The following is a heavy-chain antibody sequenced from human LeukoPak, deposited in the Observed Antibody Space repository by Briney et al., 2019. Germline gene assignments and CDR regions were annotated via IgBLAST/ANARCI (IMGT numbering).Heavy chain of an antibody. CDR2: IWYDGSNK. V-gene: IGHV3-33*08. CDR1: GFTLSHYW. J-gene: IGHJ4*02. D-gene: IGHD4-17*01. CDR3: ARGSTGDLVSEYDY. Sequence: GGSLRLSCAASGFTLSHYWVHWVRQAPGKGLEWVAVIWYDGSNKYYADSVKGRFTISRDNSKNTLYLQMNSLRAEDTAVYYCARGSTGDLVSEYDYWGQGTLVTVSS.